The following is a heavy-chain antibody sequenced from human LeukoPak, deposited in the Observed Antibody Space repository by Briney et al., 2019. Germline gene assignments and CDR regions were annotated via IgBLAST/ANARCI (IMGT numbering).Heavy chain of an antibody. J-gene: IGHJ4*02. D-gene: IGHD6-19*01. V-gene: IGHV3-21*01. CDR1: GFTFSIYT. CDR2: ISSSSSYI. Sequence: GGSLRLSCAASGFTFSIYTMNWVRQAPGKGLEWVSSISSSSSYIAYSDSVKGRFTISRDNAKNSLYLQMNSLRAEDTAVFYCAIGQWPYCWGPGTLLIVSS. CDR3: AIGQWPYC.